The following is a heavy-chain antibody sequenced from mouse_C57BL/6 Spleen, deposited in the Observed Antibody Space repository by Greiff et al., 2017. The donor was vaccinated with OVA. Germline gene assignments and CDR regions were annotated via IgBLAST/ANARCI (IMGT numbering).Heavy chain of an antibody. V-gene: IGHV1-55*01. CDR1: GYTFTSYW. CDR2: IYPGSGST. CDR3: ARYYDGGAWFAY. J-gene: IGHJ3*01. Sequence: QVQLQQPGAELVKPGASVKMSCKASGYTFTSYWITWVKQRPGQGLEWIGDIYPGSGSTNYNEKFKSKATLTVDTSSSTAYMQLSSLTSEDSAVYYCARYYDGGAWFAYWGQGTLVTVSA. D-gene: IGHD1-1*01.